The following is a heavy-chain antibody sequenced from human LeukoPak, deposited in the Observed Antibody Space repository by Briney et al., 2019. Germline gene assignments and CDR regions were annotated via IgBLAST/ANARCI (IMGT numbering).Heavy chain of an antibody. V-gene: IGHV4-38-2*01. CDR2: SYHSGST. J-gene: IGHJ4*02. CDR3: ARSSSGYSSGEANY. CDR1: GYSISSGYY. D-gene: IGHD6-19*01. Sequence: SETLSLTCDVSGYSISSGYYWGWIRQPPGKGLEWIGSSYHSGSTYYNPSLKSRVNISVDTSKNQFSLKLSSVTAADTAVYYCARSSSGYSSGEANYWGQGTLVTVSS.